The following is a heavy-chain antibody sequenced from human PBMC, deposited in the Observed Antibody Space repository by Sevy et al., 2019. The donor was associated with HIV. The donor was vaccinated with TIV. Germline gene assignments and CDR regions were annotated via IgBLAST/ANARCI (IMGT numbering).Heavy chain of an antibody. CDR1: GGIFRSNA. J-gene: IGHJ4*01. CDR3: ARDKYHYVSGSFDY. D-gene: IGHD3-10*01. Sequence: ASVKVSCKASGGIFRSNAISWVRQAPGQGLEWMGGIIAVFGTTNYALKFQGRVTVTADEARSTAYMELSSLRSEDTAVYYCARDKYHYVSGSFDYWGQGTQVTVSS. CDR2: IIAVFGTT. V-gene: IGHV1-69*13.